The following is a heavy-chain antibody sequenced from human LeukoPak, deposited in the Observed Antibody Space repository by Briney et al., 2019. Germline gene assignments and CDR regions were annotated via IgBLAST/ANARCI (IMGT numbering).Heavy chain of an antibody. D-gene: IGHD5-18*01. Sequence: ASVKVSCKASGYTFTSYGISWVRQAPGQGLEWMGWISAGNTNYAQKFQGRVTMTTDTSTSTAYLELRSLRYEDTAVYYCATQDVDPTMGTGGYSDAFDVWGQGTLVTVSS. CDR1: GYTFTSYG. J-gene: IGHJ3*01. V-gene: IGHV1-18*01. CDR3: ATQDVDPTMGTGGYSDAFDV. CDR2: ISAGNT.